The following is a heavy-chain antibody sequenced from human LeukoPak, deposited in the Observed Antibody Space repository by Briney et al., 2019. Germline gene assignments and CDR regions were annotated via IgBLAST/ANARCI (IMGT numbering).Heavy chain of an antibody. CDR1: GGSISSYY. Sequence: SETLSLTCTVSGGSISSYYWSWIRQPPGKGLEWIGYIYYSGSTNYNPSLKSRVTISVDTSKNQFSLKLSSVTAADTAVYYCARMNSLWFGELLVYYYMDVWGKGTTVTVSS. J-gene: IGHJ6*03. D-gene: IGHD3-10*01. CDR3: ARMNSLWFGELLVYYYMDV. V-gene: IGHV4-59*01. CDR2: IYYSGST.